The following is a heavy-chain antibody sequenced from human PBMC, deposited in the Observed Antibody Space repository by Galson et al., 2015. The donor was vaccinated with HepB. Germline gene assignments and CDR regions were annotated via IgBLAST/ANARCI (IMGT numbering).Heavy chain of an antibody. J-gene: IGHJ4*02. V-gene: IGHV3-48*04. Sequence: SLRLSCAASGFTFSSYSMNWVRQAPGKGLEWASYISSSSSTIYYADSVKGRFTISRDNAKNSLYLQMNSLRAEDTAVYYCAREGGYGDYSDFDYWGQGTLVTVSS. D-gene: IGHD4-17*01. CDR1: GFTFSSYS. CDR2: ISSSSSTI. CDR3: AREGGYGDYSDFDY.